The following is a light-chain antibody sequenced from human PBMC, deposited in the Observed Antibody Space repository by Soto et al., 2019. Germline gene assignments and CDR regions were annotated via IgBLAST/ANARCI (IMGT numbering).Light chain of an antibody. CDR2: AAS. CDR3: LKYGRSPGWT. Sequence: EIVLTQSPGTLSLSPGDIAALSFSASETVSSDFLAWYQQKPGQAPRLLIYAASSRATGIPDRFSGTGSERDFTLTISGLEPEDFAVYYCLKYGRSPGWTFGQGTKVDIK. CDR1: ETVSSDF. V-gene: IGKV3-20*01. J-gene: IGKJ1*01.